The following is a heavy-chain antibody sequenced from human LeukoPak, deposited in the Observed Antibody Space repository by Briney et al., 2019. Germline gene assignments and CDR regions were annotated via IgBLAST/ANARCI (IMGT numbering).Heavy chain of an antibody. CDR1: GFTFSTYP. J-gene: IGHJ4*02. Sequence: GGSLRLSCEASGFTFSTYPMDWVRQAPDKGLEWVAMISYHGSNEYYADSVKGRFTISRDNFKNTLYLQMNNPRVEDTAIYYCARVHDTTGYYHYFDSWGQGTLVTVSS. D-gene: IGHD3-9*01. CDR3: ARVHDTTGYYHYFDS. CDR2: ISYHGSNE. V-gene: IGHV3-30*04.